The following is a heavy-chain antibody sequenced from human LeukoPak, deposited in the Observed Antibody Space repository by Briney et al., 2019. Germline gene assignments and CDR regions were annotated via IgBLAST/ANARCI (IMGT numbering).Heavy chain of an antibody. CDR2: IIPIFGTA. V-gene: IGHV1-69*06. CDR1: GGTFSSYA. Sequence: ASVKVSCKASGGTFSSYAISWVRQAPGQGHEWMGGIIPIFGTANYAQKFQGRVTITADKSTSTAYMELSSLRSEDTAVYYCAILSGYSYGYMGYWGQGTLVTVSS. J-gene: IGHJ4*02. D-gene: IGHD5-18*01. CDR3: AILSGYSYGYMGY.